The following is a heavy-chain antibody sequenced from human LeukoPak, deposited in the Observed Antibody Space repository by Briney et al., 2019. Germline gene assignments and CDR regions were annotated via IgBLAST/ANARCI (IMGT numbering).Heavy chain of an antibody. V-gene: IGHV4-59*12. CDR1: GGSISSYY. CDR2: IYYSGST. Sequence: SETLSLTCTVSGGSISSYYWSWIRQPPGKGLEWIGYIYYSGSTNYKPSLKSRVTISVDTSKNQFSLKLSSVTAADTAVYYCARLRGATVAHNWFDPWGQGTLVTVSS. CDR3: ARLRGATVAHNWFDP. D-gene: IGHD6-19*01. J-gene: IGHJ5*02.